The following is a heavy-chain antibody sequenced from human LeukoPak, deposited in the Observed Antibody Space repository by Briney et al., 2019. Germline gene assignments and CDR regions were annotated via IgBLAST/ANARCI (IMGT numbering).Heavy chain of an antibody. CDR1: GFTVSSNY. J-gene: IGHJ4*02. CDR3: ARGTSTTVVTY. CDR2: IYSGGST. V-gene: IGHV3-66*01. D-gene: IGHD4-17*01. Sequence: GGSLRLSCAASGFTVSSNYMSWVRQAPGKGLEWVSVIYSGGSTYYADSVKGRFTISRDNSKNTLYLQMNSLRAEDTAVYYCARGTSTTVVTYWGQGTLVTVSS.